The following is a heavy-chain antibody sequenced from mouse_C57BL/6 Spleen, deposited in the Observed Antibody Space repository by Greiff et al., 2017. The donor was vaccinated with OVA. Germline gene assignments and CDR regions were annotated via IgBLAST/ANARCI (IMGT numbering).Heavy chain of an antibody. V-gene: IGHV1-55*01. J-gene: IGHJ3*01. D-gene: IGHD3-2*02. CDR2: IYPGSGST. CDR3: ARKELRPWFAY. CDR1: GYTFTSYW. Sequence: VQLQPPWAELVKPGASVKMSCKASGYTFTSYWITWVKQRPGQGLEWIGDIYPGSGSTNYNEKFKSKATLTVDTSSSTAYMQLSSLTSEDSAVYYCARKELRPWFAYWGQGTLVTVTA.